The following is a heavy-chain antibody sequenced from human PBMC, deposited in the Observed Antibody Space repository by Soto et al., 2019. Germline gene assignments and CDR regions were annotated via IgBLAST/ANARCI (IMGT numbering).Heavy chain of an antibody. Sequence: SPTLSLTCAVYGGSFSGYYWSWIRQPPGKGLEWIGEINHSGSTNYNPPLKSRVTISVDTHKNQFSLKLSSVTAADTAVYYCAGTDTAMVYNLDYWGQGTLVTGS. CDR3: AGTDTAMVYNLDY. V-gene: IGHV4-34*01. CDR1: GGSFSGYY. D-gene: IGHD5-18*01. J-gene: IGHJ4*02. CDR2: INHSGST.